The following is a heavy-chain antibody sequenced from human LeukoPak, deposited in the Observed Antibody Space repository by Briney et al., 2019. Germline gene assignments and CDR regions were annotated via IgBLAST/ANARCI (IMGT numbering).Heavy chain of an antibody. D-gene: IGHD3-22*01. Sequence: APVKVSCKASGYTFTSYYMHWVRQAPGQGLEWMGIINPSGGSTSYAQKFQGRVTMTRDTSTSTVYMELSSLRSEDTAVYYCARDYYDSSGYSRAPSLAYYFDYWGQGTLVTVSS. CDR2: INPSGGST. V-gene: IGHV1-46*01. CDR3: ARDYYDSSGYSRAPSLAYYFDY. J-gene: IGHJ4*02. CDR1: GYTFTSYY.